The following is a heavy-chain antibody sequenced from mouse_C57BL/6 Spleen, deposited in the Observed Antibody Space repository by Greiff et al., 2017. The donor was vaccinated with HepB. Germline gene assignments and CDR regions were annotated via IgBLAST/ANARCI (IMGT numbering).Heavy chain of an antibody. V-gene: IGHV2-2*01. CDR3: ARNGNYYGSSSYWYFDV. J-gene: IGHJ1*03. CDR1: GFSLTSYG. D-gene: IGHD1-1*01. CDR2: IWSGGST. Sequence: QVQLQQSGPGLVQPSQRLSITCTVSGFSLTSYGVHWVRQSPGKGLEWLGVIWSGGSTDYNAAFISRLSISKDNSKSQVFFKMNSLQADDTAIYYCARNGNYYGSSSYWYFDVWGTGTTVTVSS.